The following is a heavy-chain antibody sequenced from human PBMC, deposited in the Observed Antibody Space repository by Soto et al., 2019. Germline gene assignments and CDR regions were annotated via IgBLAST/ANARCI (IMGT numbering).Heavy chain of an antibody. CDR3: ARVGRIRTSLRDRTFDY. D-gene: IGHD1-26*01. V-gene: IGHV3-48*03. Sequence: PCGSLRLSCAASGFTFSSYEMNWVRQAPGKGLEWVSYISSSGSTIYYADSVKGRFTISRDNAKNSLYLQMNSLRAEDTAVYYCARVGRIRTSLRDRTFDYWGQGTLVT. CDR1: GFTFSSYE. CDR2: ISSSGSTI. J-gene: IGHJ4*02.